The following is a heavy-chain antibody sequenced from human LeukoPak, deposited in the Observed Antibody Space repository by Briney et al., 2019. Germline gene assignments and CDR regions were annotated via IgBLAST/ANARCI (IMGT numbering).Heavy chain of an antibody. J-gene: IGHJ4*02. CDR2: IYTSGST. CDR1: GGSISSCY. D-gene: IGHD2-2*01. Sequence: PSETLSLTCTVSGGSISSCYWSWIRQPAGKGLEWIGRIYTSGSTNYNPSLKSRVTMSVDTSKNQFSLKLSSVTAADTAVYYCARERCSSTSCDYLLYYFDYWGQGTLVTVSS. V-gene: IGHV4-4*07. CDR3: ARERCSSTSCDYLLYYFDY.